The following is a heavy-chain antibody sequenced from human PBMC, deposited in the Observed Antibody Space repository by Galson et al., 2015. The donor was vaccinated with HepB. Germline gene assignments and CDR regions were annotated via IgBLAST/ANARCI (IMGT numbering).Heavy chain of an antibody. CDR1: GFTVSSNY. Sequence: SLRLSCAASGFTVSSNYMSWVRQAPGKGLQWVSVIYSDGNTNYEDSVKGRFSITRDNSKNTVYPQMSSLRAEDAAVYYCAREGDSGSASGGYGGQGTLVTVSS. J-gene: IGHJ4*02. CDR2: IYSDGNT. CDR3: AREGDSGSASGGY. D-gene: IGHD3-10*01. V-gene: IGHV3-66*01.